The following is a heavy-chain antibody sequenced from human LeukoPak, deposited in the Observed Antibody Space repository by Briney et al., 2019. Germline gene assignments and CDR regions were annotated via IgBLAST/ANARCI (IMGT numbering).Heavy chain of an antibody. CDR3: VRDGGVSGYDLLDY. CDR1: GLTFSDRA. V-gene: IGHV3-7*01. CDR2: INQDGSEE. J-gene: IGHJ4*02. D-gene: IGHD5-12*01. Sequence: GGSLRLSCVVSGLTFSDRAWGWVRQAPGKGLEWVAQINQDGSEEYYMDSVKARFTISRDNAKNSVFLQMNSLRAEDTAVYYCVRDGGVSGYDLLDYWGQGTLVTVSS.